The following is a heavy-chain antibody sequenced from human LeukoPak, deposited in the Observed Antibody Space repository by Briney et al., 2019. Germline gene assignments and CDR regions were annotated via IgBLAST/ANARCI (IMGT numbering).Heavy chain of an antibody. CDR1: GFTFSIYA. CDR3: AKEPYSSSWNLFDY. Sequence: GGSLRLSCAASGFTFSIYAMSWFRQAPGKGLEWVSAISGNGGSTYYADSVKGRFTISRDNSKNTLYLQMNSLRAEDTAVYYCAKEPYSSSWNLFDYWGQGTLVTVSS. CDR2: ISGNGGST. V-gene: IGHV3-23*01. J-gene: IGHJ4*02. D-gene: IGHD6-13*01.